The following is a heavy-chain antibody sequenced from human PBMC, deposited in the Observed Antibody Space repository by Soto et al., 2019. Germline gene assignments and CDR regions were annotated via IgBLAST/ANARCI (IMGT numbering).Heavy chain of an antibody. CDR2: IDGSAVGT. CDR1: GFKFYSYA. D-gene: IGHD5-12*01. CDR3: AKEGAWINDTIDL. Sequence: EVQLLESGGGLVQPGGSLRLSCAASGFKFYSYAMNWVRQAPGKGLEWVSGIDGSAVGTHYADSVKGRFAISRDNSGNTLYLQMHSLRVEDTAVYYCAKEGAWINDTIDLWGQGTLVTGSS. V-gene: IGHV3-23*01. J-gene: IGHJ5*02.